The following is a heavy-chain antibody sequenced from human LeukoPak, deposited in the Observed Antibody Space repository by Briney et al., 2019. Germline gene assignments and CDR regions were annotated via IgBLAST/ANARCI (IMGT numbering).Heavy chain of an antibody. CDR3: ARAPDRIQFDP. V-gene: IGHV4-34*01. D-gene: IGHD1-14*01. CDR1: GGSLRADF. CDR2: IHPGGST. J-gene: IGHJ5*02. Sequence: PSETLSLTCAVYGGSLRADFWSWIRQPPGKGLEWIGDIHPGGSTKYNPSLESRVTISVDTSKNQFSLRLTSVTAADTAVYYCARAPDRIQFDPWGQGALVTVSS.